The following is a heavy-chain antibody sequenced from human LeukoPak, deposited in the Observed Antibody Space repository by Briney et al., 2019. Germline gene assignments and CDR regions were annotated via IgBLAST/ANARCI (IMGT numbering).Heavy chain of an antibody. CDR3: AKDDYGSGSYRPPNAFDI. Sequence: GGSLRLSCAASGFTFSSYAMSWVRQAPGKGLEWVSAISGSGGSTYYADSVKGRFTISRDNSKNTLYLQMNSLRAEDTAVYYCAKDDYGSGSYRPPNAFDIWGQGTMVPVSS. D-gene: IGHD3-10*01. CDR1: GFTFSSYA. J-gene: IGHJ3*02. V-gene: IGHV3-23*01. CDR2: ISGSGGST.